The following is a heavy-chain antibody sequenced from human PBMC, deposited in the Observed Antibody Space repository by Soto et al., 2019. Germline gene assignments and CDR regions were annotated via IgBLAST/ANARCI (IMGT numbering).Heavy chain of an antibody. D-gene: IGHD2-2*02. CDR1: GGSISSGGYY. CDR3: AREASCYNCYYGMDV. CDR2: IYYSGST. V-gene: IGHV4-31*03. J-gene: IGHJ6*02. Sequence: PSETLSLTCTVAGGSISSGGYYWSWIRQHPGKGLEWIGYIYYSGSTYYNPSLKSRVTISVDTSKNQFSLKLSSVTAADTAVYYCAREASCYNCYYGMDVWGQGTTVTVSS.